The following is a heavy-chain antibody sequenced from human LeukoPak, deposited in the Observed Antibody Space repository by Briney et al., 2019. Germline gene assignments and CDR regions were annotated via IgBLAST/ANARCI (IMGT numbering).Heavy chain of an antibody. CDR1: GGSISSSSYY. CDR2: INHSGST. J-gene: IGHJ4*02. D-gene: IGHD2-21*02. V-gene: IGHV4-39*01. Sequence: PSETLSLTCTVSGGSISSSSYYWSWIRQSPGQGLEWIGEINHSGSTNYNPSLKSRVTMSVDTSKNHFSLSLRSVTAADTAVYYCSRHWYCGGDCYDEFWGQGTLVTVSS. CDR3: SRHWYCGGDCYDEF.